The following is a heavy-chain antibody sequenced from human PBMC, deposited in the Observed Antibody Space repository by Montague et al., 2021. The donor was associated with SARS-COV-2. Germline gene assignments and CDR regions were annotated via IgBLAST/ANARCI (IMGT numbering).Heavy chain of an antibody. V-gene: IGHV4-34*01. Sequence: SETLSLTRAVHGGSLSTYSWNWIRQHPGKGLEWIGEIHHGGSTNYNPSLKSRVTISADTSKNQFSLKLTSVAAADTAVYYCARLGDGVVPSPILGVGPYYSYYYMDVWGKGTTVTVSS. J-gene: IGHJ6*03. CDR3: ARLGDGVVPSPILGVGPYYSYYYMDV. D-gene: IGHD3-10*01. CDR2: IHHGGST. CDR1: GGSLSTYS.